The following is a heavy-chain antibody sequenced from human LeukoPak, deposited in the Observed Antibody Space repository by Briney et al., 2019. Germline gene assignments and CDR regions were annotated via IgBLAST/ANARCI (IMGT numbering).Heavy chain of an antibody. Sequence: GASVKVSCKASGYTFTGYYMHWVRQAPGQGLEWMGWINPNSGRTNYAQKFQGRVTMPRDTSISTAYMELSSLRSDDTAVYYCARNPGSIAAAGEADYWGQGTLVTVSS. V-gene: IGHV1-2*02. J-gene: IGHJ4*02. CDR2: INPNSGRT. CDR3: ARNPGSIAAAGEADY. CDR1: GYTFTGYY. D-gene: IGHD6-13*01.